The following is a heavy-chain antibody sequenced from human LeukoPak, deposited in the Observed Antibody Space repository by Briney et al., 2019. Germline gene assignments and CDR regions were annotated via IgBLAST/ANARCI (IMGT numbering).Heavy chain of an antibody. Sequence: SQTLSLTCAISGDSVSTNSVAWHWIRQSPSRGLEWLGRTYYRSKWNNDYEVSVKSRITINPDTSKNQFSLQLNSVTPDDTALYYCARGRYSGFDLWGQGTMVTVSS. CDR3: ARGRYSGFDL. J-gene: IGHJ3*01. CDR2: TYYRSKWNN. CDR1: GDSVSTNSVA. V-gene: IGHV6-1*01. D-gene: IGHD2-15*01.